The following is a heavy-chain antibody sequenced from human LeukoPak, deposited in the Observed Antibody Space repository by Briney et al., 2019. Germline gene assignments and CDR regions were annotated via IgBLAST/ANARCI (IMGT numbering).Heavy chain of an antibody. J-gene: IGHJ5*02. V-gene: IGHV4-59*01. CDR1: GGSISSYY. CDR3: AREGRFLEIDP. D-gene: IGHD3-3*01. CDR2: IYYSGST. Sequence: SETLSLTCTVSGGSISSYYWSWIRQPPGKGLEWIGYIYYSGSTNYNPSLKSRVTISVDTSKNQFSLKLSSVTAADTAVYYCAREGRFLEIDPWGQGTLVTVSS.